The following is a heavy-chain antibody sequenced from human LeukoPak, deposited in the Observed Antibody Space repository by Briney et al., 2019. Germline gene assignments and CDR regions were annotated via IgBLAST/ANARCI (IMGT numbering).Heavy chain of an antibody. CDR1: GFTVSSNY. Sequence: GGSLRLSCAASGFTVSSNYMSWVRQAPGKGPEWVSVIYSGGSTYYADSVKGRFTISRDNSKNTLYLQMNSLRAEDTAVYYCARGSPYDFWSGGNYYYYYMDVWGKGTTVTVSS. J-gene: IGHJ6*03. CDR2: IYSGGST. CDR3: ARGSPYDFWSGGNYYYYYMDV. V-gene: IGHV3-66*02. D-gene: IGHD3-3*01.